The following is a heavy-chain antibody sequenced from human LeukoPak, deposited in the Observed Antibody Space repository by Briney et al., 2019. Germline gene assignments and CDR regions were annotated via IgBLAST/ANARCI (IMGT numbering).Heavy chain of an antibody. D-gene: IGHD2-15*01. CDR2: ISAYNGNT. CDR1: GYSFTSYG. J-gene: IGHJ4*02. CDR3: ARVPSGGPFDY. Sequence: VASVEVSCKASGYSFTSYGISWVRQAPGQGLEWMGWISAYNGNTNYAQRLQGRVTMTTDTSTSTAYMELRSLTSDDTAVYYCARVPSGGPFDYWGQGTLVTVSS. V-gene: IGHV1-18*01.